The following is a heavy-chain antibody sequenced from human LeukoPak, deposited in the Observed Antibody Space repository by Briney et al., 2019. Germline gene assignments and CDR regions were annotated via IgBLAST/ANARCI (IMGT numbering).Heavy chain of an antibody. Sequence: PSETLSLTCTVSGGSISSYYWSWIRQPPGKGLEWIGYIYYSGSTNYNPSLKSRVTISVDTSENQFSLKLSSVTAADTAVYYCARYYYDSSGYWGLVAFDIWGQGTMVTVSS. V-gene: IGHV4-59*01. D-gene: IGHD3-22*01. J-gene: IGHJ3*02. CDR2: IYYSGST. CDR3: ARYYYDSSGYWGLVAFDI. CDR1: GGSISSYY.